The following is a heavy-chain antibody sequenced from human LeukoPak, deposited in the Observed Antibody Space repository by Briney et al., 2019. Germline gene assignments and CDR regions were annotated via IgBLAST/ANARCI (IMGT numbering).Heavy chain of an antibody. CDR2: ISTYNGDT. V-gene: IGHV1-18*01. CDR3: ATVGATEVRGNHYAFDI. Sequence: EASVKVSCKASGYTFTSYGISWVRQAPGQGLEWMGWISTYNGDTNYAQKLQGRVTMTTDTSTSTAYMELRSLRSDDTAVYYCATVGATEVRGNHYAFDIWGQGTMVTVSS. J-gene: IGHJ3*02. CDR1: GYTFTSYG. D-gene: IGHD1-26*01.